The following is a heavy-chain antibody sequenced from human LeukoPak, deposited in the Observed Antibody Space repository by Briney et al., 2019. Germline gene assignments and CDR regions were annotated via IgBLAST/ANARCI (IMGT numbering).Heavy chain of an antibody. J-gene: IGHJ4*02. V-gene: IGHV3-15*01. CDR1: GFTFSNAW. Sequence: GGSLRLSCAASGFTFSNAWMSWVRQAPGKGLEWVGRIKSKTDGGTTDYAAPVKGRFTISRDDSKNTPYLQMNSLKTEDTAVYYCTADSTYFDILTGSTDWGQGTLVTVSS. CDR3: TADSTYFDILTGSTD. CDR2: IKSKTDGGTT. D-gene: IGHD3-9*01.